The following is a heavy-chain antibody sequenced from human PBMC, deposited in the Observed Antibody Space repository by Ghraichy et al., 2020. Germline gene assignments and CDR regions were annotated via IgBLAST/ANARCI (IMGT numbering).Heavy chain of an antibody. J-gene: IGHJ5*02. V-gene: IGHV4-34*01. Sequence: SETLSLTCAVYGGSFSGYYWSWIRQPPGKGLEWIGEINHSGSTNYNPSLKSRVTISVDTSKNQFSLKLSSVTAADTAVYYCATAITVVRGVIRRWFDPWGQGTLVTVSS. CDR2: INHSGST. CDR3: ATAITVVRGVIRRWFDP. D-gene: IGHD3-10*01. CDR1: GGSFSGYY.